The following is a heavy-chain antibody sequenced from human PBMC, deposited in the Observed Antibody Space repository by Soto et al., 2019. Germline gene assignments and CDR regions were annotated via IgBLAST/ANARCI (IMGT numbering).Heavy chain of an antibody. V-gene: IGHV4-59*01. CDR2: IYYSRST. CDR3: ARDSAPLRFRFDY. CDR1: GGSITSYS. D-gene: IGHD3-10*01. J-gene: IGHJ4*02. Sequence: SETLSLTYTLSGGSITSYSWSWIRQPPGKGLQWVGYIYYSRSTNYNPSLKSRVTISVDTSKNQFSLKLSSVTAADTPVYYCARDSAPLRFRFDYWGQGTLVTVSS.